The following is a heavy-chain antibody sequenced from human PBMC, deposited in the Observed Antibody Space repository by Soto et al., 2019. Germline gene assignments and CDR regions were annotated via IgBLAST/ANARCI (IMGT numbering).Heavy chain of an antibody. V-gene: IGHV3-30*02. CDR3: ARDGVSSTDYTWNYGTYFDY. CDR1: GFTFNTYG. D-gene: IGHD1-1*01. J-gene: IGHJ4*02. CDR2: IRHDGSNK. Sequence: GGSLRLSCAASGFTFNTYGMHWVRQAPGKGLEWVALIRHDGSNKGYADSVKGRFTISRDSSSQTLYLQMNSLRPDDTAMYYCARDGVSSTDYTWNYGTYFDYWGPGALVTVSS.